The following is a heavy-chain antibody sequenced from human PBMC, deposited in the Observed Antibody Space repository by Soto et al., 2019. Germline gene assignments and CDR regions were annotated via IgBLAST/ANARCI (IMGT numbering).Heavy chain of an antibody. CDR3: TGEVASGY. J-gene: IGHJ4*02. Sequence: QVKLVESRGGVVQPGRSLRLSCAVFGFTVSTYGMHWVRQAPGKGLEWVAVISRDGGTKYYADSVKGRFTISKDNSRNTLYLEMNNLRGDDMGVYYCTGEVASGYWGQGTLVIVSS. V-gene: IGHV3-30*03. D-gene: IGHD2-8*02. CDR2: ISRDGGTK. CDR1: GFTVSTYG.